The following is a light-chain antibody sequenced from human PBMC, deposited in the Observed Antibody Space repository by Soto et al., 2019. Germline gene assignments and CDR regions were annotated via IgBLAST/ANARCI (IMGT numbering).Light chain of an antibody. J-gene: IGKJ1*01. Sequence: DIQMTQAPSPLSASLVDTCTVTCRASQRISSYLNWYQQHPGKARNSLIHDAFNMKSGVPSRFSGSRYGKAFTLTISSLQPEDFATYSCQKSYSFRRPFGQGTKVDI. CDR2: DAF. CDR3: QKSYSFRRP. V-gene: IGKV1-39*01. CDR1: QRISSY.